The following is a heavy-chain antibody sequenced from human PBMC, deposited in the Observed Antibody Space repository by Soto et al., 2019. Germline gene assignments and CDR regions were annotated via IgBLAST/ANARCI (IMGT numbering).Heavy chain of an antibody. J-gene: IGHJ6*01. D-gene: IGHD3-3*01. Sequence: EVQLLESGGGLVQPGGSLRLSCAASGYTFSSYAMSWVRQAPGKGLEWVSAISGSGGSIYYADCAKGRFTISRDNSKNTLYLQMNGLRAADTAVYYCAIGDGSKDYYGMDVWGQGTTVTVSS. CDR3: AIGDGSKDYYGMDV. V-gene: IGHV3-23*01. CDR2: ISGSGGSI. CDR1: GYTFSSYA.